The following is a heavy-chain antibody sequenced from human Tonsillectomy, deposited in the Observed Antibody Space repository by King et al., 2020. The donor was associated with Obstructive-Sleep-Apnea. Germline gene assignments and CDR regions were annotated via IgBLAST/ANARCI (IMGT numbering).Heavy chain of an antibody. V-gene: IGHV4-59*08. CDR2: IYDSGST. Sequence: VQLQESGPGLVKPSETLSLTCTVSDGSIRSYYWSWIRQPPGKGLEWIGDIYDSGSTNYNPSLKSRVTISVDTSKNQISLKLSPVTAADAAVYYCARVTGYYYPFDYWGQGTLVTVSS. CDR3: ARVTGYYYPFDY. D-gene: IGHD3-22*01. CDR1: DGSIRSYY. J-gene: IGHJ4*02.